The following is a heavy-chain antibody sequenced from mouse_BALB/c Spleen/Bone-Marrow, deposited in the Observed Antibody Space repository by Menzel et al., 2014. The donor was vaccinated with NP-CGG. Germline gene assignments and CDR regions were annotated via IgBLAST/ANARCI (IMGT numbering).Heavy chain of an antibody. J-gene: IGHJ2*01. D-gene: IGHD1-1*01. V-gene: IGHV1-9*01. Sequence: VKLQESGAELMKPGASVKISCKATGYTFSSYWIEWVKQRPGHGLEWIGEILPGSGSTNYNEKFKGKATFTADTSSNTAYMQLSSLTSEDSAVYYCARRTTTVVATDYWGQGTTLTVSS. CDR3: ARRTTTVVATDY. CDR1: GYTFSSYW. CDR2: ILPGSGST.